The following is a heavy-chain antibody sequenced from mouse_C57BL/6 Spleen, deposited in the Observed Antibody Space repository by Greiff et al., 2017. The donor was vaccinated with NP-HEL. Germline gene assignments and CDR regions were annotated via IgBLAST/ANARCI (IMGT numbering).Heavy chain of an antibody. V-gene: IGHV1-61*01. CDR3: ARSLYYAMDY. Sequence: QVQLQQPGAELVRPGSSVKLSCKASGYTFNSYWMDWVKQRPGQGLEWIGNIYPSDSETHYNQKFKDKATLTVDKSSSTAYMQLSSLTSEDSAVYCCARSLYYAMDYWGQGTSVTVSS. J-gene: IGHJ4*01. CDR1: GYTFNSYW. CDR2: IYPSDSET.